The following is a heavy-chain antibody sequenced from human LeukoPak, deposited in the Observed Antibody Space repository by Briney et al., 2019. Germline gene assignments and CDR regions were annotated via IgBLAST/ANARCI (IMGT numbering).Heavy chain of an antibody. CDR3: AREHNSGWYGD. V-gene: IGHV3-30*04. J-gene: IGHJ1*01. CDR1: GFTFSTYT. D-gene: IGHD6-19*01. CDR2: LSYDEKNR. Sequence: GGSLRLSCAASGFTFSTYTLHWVRQAPGKGLEWVAVLSYDEKNRYYADSVKGRFTISRDNSKNTLNLQMNSLRVDDTAVYYCAREHNSGWYGDWGQGTLVTVSS.